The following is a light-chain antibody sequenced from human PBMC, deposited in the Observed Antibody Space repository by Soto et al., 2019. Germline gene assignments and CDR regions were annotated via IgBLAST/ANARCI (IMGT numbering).Light chain of an antibody. CDR2: EFI. Sequence: QSVLTQSASLSGSPGQSITISCTGASGDFGNYNYVSWYQQHPDNAPTLIIYEFINRPSGVSNRFSGSKSGNTASLTISGLQAEDEADYYCSSYTSTSTPFVFGTGTKVTVL. V-gene: IGLV2-14*01. CDR1: SGDFGNYNY. J-gene: IGLJ1*01. CDR3: SSYTSTSTPFV.